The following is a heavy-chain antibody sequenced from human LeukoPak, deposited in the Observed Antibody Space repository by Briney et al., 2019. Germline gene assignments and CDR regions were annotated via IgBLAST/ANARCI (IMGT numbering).Heavy chain of an antibody. Sequence: SETLSLTCTVSGGSISSSSYYWGWIRQPPGKGLEWIGSIYYSGSTYYNPSLKSRVTISVDTSTNQFSLSLSSVTAADTAVYYCARLPQYYYYYMDVWGKGTTVIISS. D-gene: IGHD2/OR15-2a*01. CDR3: ARLPQYYYYYMDV. J-gene: IGHJ6*03. V-gene: IGHV4-39*01. CDR2: IYYSGST. CDR1: GGSISSSSYY.